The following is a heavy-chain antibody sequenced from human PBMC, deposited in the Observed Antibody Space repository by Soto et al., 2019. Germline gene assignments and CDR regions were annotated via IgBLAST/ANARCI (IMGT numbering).Heavy chain of an antibody. CDR1: GYSFPTYW. Sequence: PGESLKISCKGSGYSFPTYWVAWVRQLPGKGLERMGNIYPGDSDTRYSPSFQGQVIISADKSISTAYLQWSSLKASDTAMYYCARRGRGEQQLQRLIPPTYYLAYWGQGTLVTVFS. D-gene: IGHD6-13*01. CDR3: ARRGRGEQQLQRLIPPTYYLAY. CDR2: IYPGDSDT. V-gene: IGHV5-51*01. J-gene: IGHJ4*02.